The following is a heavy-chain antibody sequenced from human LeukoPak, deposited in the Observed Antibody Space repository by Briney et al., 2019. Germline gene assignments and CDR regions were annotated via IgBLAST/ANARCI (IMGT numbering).Heavy chain of an antibody. CDR1: GATFSSYA. Sequence: SVKVSCKASGATFSSYAISWVRQAPGQGLEWMGGIIPIFGTANYAQKFQGRVTITTDESTSTAYMELSSLRSEDTAVYYCARGGSSGWNGYMDVWAKGPRSPSP. CDR2: IIPIFGTA. V-gene: IGHV1-69*05. J-gene: IGHJ6*03. D-gene: IGHD6-19*01. CDR3: ARGGSSGWNGYMDV.